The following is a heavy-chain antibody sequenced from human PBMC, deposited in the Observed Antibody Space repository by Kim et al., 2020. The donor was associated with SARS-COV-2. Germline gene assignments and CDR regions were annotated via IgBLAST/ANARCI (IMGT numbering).Heavy chain of an antibody. Sequence: LKSRVTISVDTSKNQFSLKLSSVTAADTAVYYCARLGAVVVITTLAFDYWGQGTLVTVSS. J-gene: IGHJ4*02. V-gene: IGHV4-39*01. CDR3: ARLGAVVVITTLAFDY. D-gene: IGHD3-22*01.